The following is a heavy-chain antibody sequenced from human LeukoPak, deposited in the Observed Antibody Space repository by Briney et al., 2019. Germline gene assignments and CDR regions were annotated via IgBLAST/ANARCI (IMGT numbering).Heavy chain of an antibody. CDR1: GFTFSSYG. J-gene: IGHJ4*02. CDR3: ARDRIKYYYDSSGYLDY. D-gene: IGHD3-22*01. Sequence: GRSLRLSCAASGFTFSSYGMHWVRQAPGKGLEWVAVIWYDGSNKYCADSVKGRFTISRDNSKNTLYLQMNSLRAEDTAVYYCARDRIKYYYDSSGYLDYWGQGTLVTVSS. CDR2: IWYDGSNK. V-gene: IGHV3-33*01.